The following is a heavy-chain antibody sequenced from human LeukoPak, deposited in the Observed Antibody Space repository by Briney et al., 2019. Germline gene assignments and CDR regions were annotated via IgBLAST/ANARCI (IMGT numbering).Heavy chain of an antibody. CDR1: GYTFTSYD. D-gene: IGHD3-10*01. Sequence: ASVKVSRKASGYTFTSYDINWVRQATGQGLEWMGWMNPNSGNTGYAQKFQGRVTMTRNTSISTAYMELSSLRSEDTAVYYCARPSDGWFGEQFGGMDVWGQGTTVTVSS. V-gene: IGHV1-8*01. J-gene: IGHJ6*02. CDR2: MNPNSGNT. CDR3: ARPSDGWFGEQFGGMDV.